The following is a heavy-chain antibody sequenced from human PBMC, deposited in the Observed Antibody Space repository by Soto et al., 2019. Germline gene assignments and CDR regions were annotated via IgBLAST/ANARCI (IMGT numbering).Heavy chain of an antibody. V-gene: IGHV1-69*13. D-gene: IGHD3-9*01. CDR2: IIPIFGTA. J-gene: IGHJ6*02. CDR3: ARDGLRYFDWLLYYYYGMDV. CDR1: GGTFSSYA. Sequence: SVKVSCKASGGTFSSYAISWVRQAPGQGLEWMGGIIPIFGTANYAQKFQGRVTITADESTSTAYMELSSLRSEDTAVYYCARDGLRYFDWLLYYYYGMDVWGQGTTVTASS.